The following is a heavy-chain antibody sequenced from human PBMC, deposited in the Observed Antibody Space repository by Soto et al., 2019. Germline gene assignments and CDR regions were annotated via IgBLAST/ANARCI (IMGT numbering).Heavy chain of an antibody. D-gene: IGHD4-17*01. J-gene: IGHJ3*02. CDR1: GGSISSSSYY. CDR2: IYYSGST. Sequence: QLQLQESGPGLVKPSETLSLTCTVSGGSISSSSYYWGWIRQPPGKGLEWIGSIYYSGSTYYNPSLKSRVTISVDTSKNQFSLKLSSVTAADTAVYYCARRFVDYVYAFDIWGQGTMVTVSS. CDR3: ARRFVDYVYAFDI. V-gene: IGHV4-39*01.